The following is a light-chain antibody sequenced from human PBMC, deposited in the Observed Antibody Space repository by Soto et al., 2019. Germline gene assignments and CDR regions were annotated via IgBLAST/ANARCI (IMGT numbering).Light chain of an antibody. Sequence: QSVLTQPASVSGSPGQSITISCTGSSSDVGGYKYVSWYRQHPGKAPKLMIFEVSNRPSGVSNRFSGSKSGDTASLTISGLQAEDEADYYCSSYSSSDTHSVFGTGTKVTVL. J-gene: IGLJ1*01. CDR3: SSYSSSDTHSV. CDR2: EVS. V-gene: IGLV2-14*01. CDR1: SSDVGGYKY.